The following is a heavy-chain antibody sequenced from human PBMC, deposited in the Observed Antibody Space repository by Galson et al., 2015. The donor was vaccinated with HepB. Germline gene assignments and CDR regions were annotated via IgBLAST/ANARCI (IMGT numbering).Heavy chain of an antibody. D-gene: IGHD6-19*01. CDR3: AKVFPEKTSGWYRQALYYFDS. J-gene: IGHJ4*02. V-gene: IGHV3-23*01. CDR2: ITPSGDNT. CDR1: GFTFSYYA. Sequence: SLRLSCAASGFTFSYYAMSWVRQAPGKGLEWVSAITPSGDNTYSADSMKGRFTISRDNSKNTLFLQMNSLRADDTAIYSCAKVFPEKTSGWYRQALYYFDSWGQGTRVTVSS.